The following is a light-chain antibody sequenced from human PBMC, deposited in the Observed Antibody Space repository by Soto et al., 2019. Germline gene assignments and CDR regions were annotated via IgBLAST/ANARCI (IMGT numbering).Light chain of an antibody. Sequence: SLSASIGDRVTITCRASQGISEYLAWYQQRPGNAPNLLIYGASILQSGVPSRFSGSGSGTHFTLTISSLEPEDFAVYYCQQRSNWPQLTFGGGTKVDIK. J-gene: IGKJ4*01. CDR1: QGISEY. CDR3: QQRSNWPQLT. V-gene: IGKV1-27*01. CDR2: GAS.